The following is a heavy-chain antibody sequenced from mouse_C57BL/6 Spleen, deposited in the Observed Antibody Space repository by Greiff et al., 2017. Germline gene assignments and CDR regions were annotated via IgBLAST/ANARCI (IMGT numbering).Heavy chain of an antibody. J-gene: IGHJ2*01. Sequence: QVQLQQSGAELARPGASVKLSCTASGYTFTSFGISWVKQKTGQGLEWIGEIYPRSGNTYYNEKFKGKATLTADKSSSKAYMELRSLTSEDSAVYFCAREGDWDGVDYWGQGTTLTVSS. D-gene: IGHD4-1*01. CDR3: AREGDWDGVDY. V-gene: IGHV1-81*01. CDR1: GYTFTSFG. CDR2: IYPRSGNT.